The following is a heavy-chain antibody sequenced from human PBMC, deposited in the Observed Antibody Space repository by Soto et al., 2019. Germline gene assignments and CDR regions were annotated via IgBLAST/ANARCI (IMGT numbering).Heavy chain of an antibody. CDR1: GFTVSSNY. J-gene: IGHJ4*02. Sequence: GSLRLSCAASGFTVSSNYMSWVRQAPGKGLEWVSVIYSGGSTYYADSVKGRFTISRDNSKNTPYLQMNSLRAEDTAVYYCAILSPPYCSGGSCYNSQDFWGQGTLVTVSS. CDR2: IYSGGST. V-gene: IGHV3-66*01. CDR3: AILSPPYCSGGSCYNSQDF. D-gene: IGHD2-15*01.